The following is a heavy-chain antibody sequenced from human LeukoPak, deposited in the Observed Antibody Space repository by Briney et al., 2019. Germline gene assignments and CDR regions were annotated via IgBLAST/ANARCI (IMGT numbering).Heavy chain of an antibody. D-gene: IGHD3-10*01. Sequence: ASVKVSCKASGYTFTSYYMHWVRQAPGQGLEWMGIINPSGGSTSYAQKFQGRVTMTRDMSTSTVYMELSSLRSEDTAVYYCARDVYDGSGSFDNWFDPWGQGTLVTVSS. CDR3: ARDVYDGSGSFDNWFDP. CDR2: INPSGGST. CDR1: GYTFTSYY. V-gene: IGHV1-46*01. J-gene: IGHJ5*02.